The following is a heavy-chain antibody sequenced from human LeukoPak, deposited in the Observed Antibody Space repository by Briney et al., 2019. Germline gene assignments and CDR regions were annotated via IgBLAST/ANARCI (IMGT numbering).Heavy chain of an antibody. CDR2: ISYDGSNK. V-gene: IGHV3-30-3*01. J-gene: IGHJ4*02. CDR1: GFTFSSYA. D-gene: IGHD3-10*01. Sequence: GGSLRLSCAASGFTFSSYAMHWVRQAPGKGLEWVAVISYDGSNKYYADSVKGRFTISRDNSKNTLYLQMNSLRAEDTAVYYCAREVVVRGVNFLGGWGQGTLVTVSS. CDR3: AREVVVRGVNFLGG.